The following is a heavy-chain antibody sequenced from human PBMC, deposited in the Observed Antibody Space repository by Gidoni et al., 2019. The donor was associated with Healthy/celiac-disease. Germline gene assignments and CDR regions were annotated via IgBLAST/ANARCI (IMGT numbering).Heavy chain of an antibody. V-gene: IGHV1-18*01. Sequence: QVQLVQSGAEGKKPGASVKVACKASGYTVTSYGISWVRPAPGQGLEWMGWISAYNGNTNYAQKLQGRVTMTTDTSTSTAYMELRSLGSDDTAVYYCARGHYDILTGYIDYWGQGTLVTVSS. CDR3: ARGHYDILTGYIDY. J-gene: IGHJ4*02. D-gene: IGHD3-9*01. CDR1: GYTVTSYG. CDR2: ISAYNGNT.